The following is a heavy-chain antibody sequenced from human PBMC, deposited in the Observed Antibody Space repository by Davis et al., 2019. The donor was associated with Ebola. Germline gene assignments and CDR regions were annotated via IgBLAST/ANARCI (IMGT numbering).Heavy chain of an antibody. Sequence: PSETLSLTCAVYGGSLNDYYWAWIHQPPGKGLEWIGEINYRGKSKYSPSLKRLAALSIDTSQKQVSLKLSSVTAEYTAVYYCASPHQIRGQDCFDSWGQGTLVTVSS. J-gene: IGHJ4*02. V-gene: IGHV4-34*01. CDR3: ASPHQIRGQDCFDS. D-gene: IGHD2-2*01. CDR2: INYRGKS. CDR1: GGSLNDYY.